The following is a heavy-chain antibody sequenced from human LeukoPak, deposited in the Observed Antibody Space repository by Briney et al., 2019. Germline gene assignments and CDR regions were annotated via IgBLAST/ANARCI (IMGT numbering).Heavy chain of an antibody. V-gene: IGHV3-53*01. CDR3: TCDLDRSDGL. D-gene: IGHD2-8*01. CDR1: GFSVNNKY. J-gene: IGHJ3*01. Sequence: GGSLRLSCAASGFSVNNKYMTWVRQTPAKGLEWVSVIYSGGGTYYADFVQGRFTISRDNTKNSLYLQMNSLRVEDTAVYYCTCDLDRSDGLWGQGTMVSVSS. CDR2: IYSGGGT.